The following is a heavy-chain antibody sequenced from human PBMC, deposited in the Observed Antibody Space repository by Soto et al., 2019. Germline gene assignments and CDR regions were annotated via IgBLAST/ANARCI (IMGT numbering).Heavy chain of an antibody. Sequence: GESLKISCKGSWYSFTSYWIGWVRQMPGKGLEWMGIIYPGDSDTRYSPSFQGQVTISADKSISTAYLQWSSLKASDTAMYYCAIHYYDSSGYYDRDAFDIWGQGTMVTVS. V-gene: IGHV5-51*01. CDR2: IYPGDSDT. CDR1: WYSFTSYW. J-gene: IGHJ3*02. D-gene: IGHD3-22*01. CDR3: AIHYYDSSGYYDRDAFDI.